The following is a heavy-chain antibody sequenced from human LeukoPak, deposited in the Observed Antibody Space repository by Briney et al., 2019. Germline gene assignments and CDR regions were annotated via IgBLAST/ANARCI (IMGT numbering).Heavy chain of an antibody. Sequence: PGGSLRLSCAASGFTFTNFGMSWVRQAPGKGLEWVSGISGSGAGTFYADSVKGRFTISRDNSRNTVYLQMDNLRAGDTAVYYCARDAGVPGVIVGYFDYWGQGSLVPVSS. J-gene: IGHJ4*02. D-gene: IGHD3-10*01. CDR2: ISGSGAGT. CDR3: ARDAGVPGVIVGYFDY. V-gene: IGHV3-23*01. CDR1: GFTFTNFG.